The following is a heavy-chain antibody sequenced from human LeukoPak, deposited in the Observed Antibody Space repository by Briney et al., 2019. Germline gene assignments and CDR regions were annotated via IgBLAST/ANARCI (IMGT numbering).Heavy chain of an antibody. Sequence: SETLSLTCSVSGGSISSYYWSWIRQPAGKGLEWIGRIYASGGTDYNPSLKSRVTMSVDTSKNQFSLKLWPVTAADTAVYYCARESKSYDGSGYYHDSWGQGTLVTVSS. J-gene: IGHJ4*02. CDR2: IYASGGT. CDR1: GGSISSYY. D-gene: IGHD3-22*01. CDR3: ARESKSYDGSGYYHDS. V-gene: IGHV4-4*07.